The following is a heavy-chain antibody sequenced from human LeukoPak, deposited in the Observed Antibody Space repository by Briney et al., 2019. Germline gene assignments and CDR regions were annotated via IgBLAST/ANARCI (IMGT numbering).Heavy chain of an antibody. CDR2: IYYSGST. V-gene: IGHV4-59*01. J-gene: IGHJ5*02. CDR1: GGSISSYY. CDR3: GRGVIYYDSSSFDP. Sequence: TSETLSLTCTVSGGSISSYYWSWVRQPPGKGLERIGYIYYSGSTNYNPSLKSRVTISVDTSKNQFSLKLSSVTASDTAVFYRGRGVIYYDSSSFDPWGQGTLVTVPS. D-gene: IGHD3-22*01.